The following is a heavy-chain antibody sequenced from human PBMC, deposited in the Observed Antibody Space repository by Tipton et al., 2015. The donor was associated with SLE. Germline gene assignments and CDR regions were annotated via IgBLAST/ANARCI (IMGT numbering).Heavy chain of an antibody. J-gene: IGHJ5*02. CDR2: INHSGST. V-gene: IGHV4-34*01. CDR1: GGSFSGYY. D-gene: IGHD2-15*01. CDR3: ARGGGGSYRWFDP. Sequence: TLSLTCAVYGGSFSGYYWNWIRQPPGKGLEWIGEINHSGSTNYNPSLKSRVTISVDTSKNQFSLKLSSVTAADTAVYYCARGGGGSYRWFDPWGQGTLVTVSS.